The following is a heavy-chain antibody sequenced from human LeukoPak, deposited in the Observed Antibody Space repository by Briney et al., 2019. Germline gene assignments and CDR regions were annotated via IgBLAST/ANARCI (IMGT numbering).Heavy chain of an antibody. CDR2: IYYSGST. V-gene: IGHV4-59*01. Sequence: SGTLSLTCTVSGVSIRSYYWNWIRQPPGKGLEWIGYIYYSGSTNYNPSLKSRVTISVDTSKNQFSLMLSSVTTADTAVYYCARVNVDYGDYWGAFDYWGQGTLVTVSS. CDR3: ARVNVDYGDYWGAFDY. CDR1: GVSIRSYY. D-gene: IGHD4-17*01. J-gene: IGHJ4*02.